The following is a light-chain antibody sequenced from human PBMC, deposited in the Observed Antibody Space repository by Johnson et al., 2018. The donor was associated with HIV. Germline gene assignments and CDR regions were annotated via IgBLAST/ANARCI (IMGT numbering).Light chain of an antibody. Sequence: QSVLTQPPSVSAAPGQKVTISCSGSSSNIGNNYVSWYQQLPGTAPKLLIYDNNKRPSGIPDRFSGSKSGTSATLGITGLRTGDEADYYCGTWDSSLSTGGNVFGTGTKVTVL. J-gene: IGLJ1*01. CDR3: GTWDSSLSTGGNV. CDR2: DNN. CDR1: SSNIGNNY. V-gene: IGLV1-51*01.